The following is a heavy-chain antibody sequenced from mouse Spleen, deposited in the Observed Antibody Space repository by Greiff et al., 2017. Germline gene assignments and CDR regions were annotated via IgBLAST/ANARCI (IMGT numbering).Heavy chain of an antibody. CDR3: ARQDGNYFFDY. Sequence: DVHLVESGGGLVKPGGSLKLSCAASGFTFSSYAMSWVRQTPEKRLEWVATISSGGSYTYYPDNAKNTLYLQMSSLRSEDTAMYYCARQDGNYFFDYWGQGTTLTVSS. D-gene: IGHD2-1*01. J-gene: IGHJ2*01. V-gene: IGHV5-9-3*01. CDR1: GFTFSSYA. CDR2: ISSGGSYT.